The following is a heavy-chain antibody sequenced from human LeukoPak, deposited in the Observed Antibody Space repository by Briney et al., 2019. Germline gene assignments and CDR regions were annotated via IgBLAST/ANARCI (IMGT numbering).Heavy chain of an antibody. CDR1: GGSISTNY. J-gene: IGHJ4*02. CDR3: ARRDDSSGYHKIFDY. D-gene: IGHD3-22*01. V-gene: IGHV4-59*04. Sequence: SETLSLTCTISGGSISTNYWSWIRQPPGQGLEWIGNIYYGENTYYNPSLKSRVTISIDTSKNQFYLKLSSLTAADTAVYYCARRDDSSGYHKIFDYWGPGTLVTVSS. CDR2: IYYGENT.